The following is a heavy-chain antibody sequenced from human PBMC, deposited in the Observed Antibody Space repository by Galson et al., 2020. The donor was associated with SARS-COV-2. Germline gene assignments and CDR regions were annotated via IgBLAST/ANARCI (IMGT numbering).Heavy chain of an antibody. CDR2: IYHSGST. J-gene: IGHJ5*02. CDR3: ARAPTQLVPSGWFDP. D-gene: IGHD6-6*01. Sequence: SETLSLTCAVSGGSISSGGYSWSWIRQPPGKGLEWIGYIYHSGSTYYNPSLKSRVTISVDRSKNQFSLKLSSVTAADTAVYYCARAPTQLVPSGWFDPWGQGTLVTVSS. V-gene: IGHV4-30-2*01. CDR1: GGSISSGGYS.